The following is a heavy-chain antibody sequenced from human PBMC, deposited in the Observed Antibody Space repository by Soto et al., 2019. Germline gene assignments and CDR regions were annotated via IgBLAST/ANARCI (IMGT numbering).Heavy chain of an antibody. Sequence: ASVKVSCKASGYTFTGYYMHWVRQAPGQGLEWMGWINPNSGGTNYAQKFQGRVTMTRDTSISTAYMELSRLRSDDTAVYYCAREIPWIQLPGYYGMDVWGQGTTVTVSS. CDR2: INPNSGGT. CDR1: GYTFTGYY. D-gene: IGHD5-18*01. CDR3: AREIPWIQLPGYYGMDV. J-gene: IGHJ6*02. V-gene: IGHV1-2*02.